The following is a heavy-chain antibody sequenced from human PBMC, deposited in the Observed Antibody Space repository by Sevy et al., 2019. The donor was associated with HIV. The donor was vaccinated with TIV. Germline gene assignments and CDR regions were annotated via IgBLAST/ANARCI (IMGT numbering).Heavy chain of an antibody. V-gene: IGHV3-7*01. CDR2: IKQDGSGK. D-gene: IGHD6-6*01. CDR1: GFTFSTYW. J-gene: IGHJ3*02. CDR3: ATYLFSSSSADVFDI. Sequence: GGSLRLSCAASGFTFSTYWMNWVRQAPGKGLEWVANIKQDGSGKNYVDSVKGRFTISRDNAGNSLFLELNSLKVEDTAVYYCATYLFSSSSADVFDIWGQGTMVTVSS.